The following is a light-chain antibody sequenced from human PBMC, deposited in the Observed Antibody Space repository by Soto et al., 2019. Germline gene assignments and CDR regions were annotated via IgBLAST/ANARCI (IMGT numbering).Light chain of an antibody. CDR2: EVS. CDR3: CSYAGSSSNYV. J-gene: IGLJ1*01. Sequence: QSVLTQPASVSGSPGQSITISCTGTSSDVGSYKLVSWYQQHTGKAPKLMIYEVSKRPSGVSNRFSGSKSGNTASLTISGLQAEDEADYYCCSYAGSSSNYVFGTGTKLTVL. CDR1: SSDVGSYKL. V-gene: IGLV2-23*02.